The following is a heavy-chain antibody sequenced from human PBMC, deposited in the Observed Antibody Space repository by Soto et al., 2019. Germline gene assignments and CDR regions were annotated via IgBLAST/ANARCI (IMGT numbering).Heavy chain of an antibody. CDR2: ISGSGDNT. Sequence: EVQLLESGGGLVQPGGSLRLSCAASGFTFSSYALNWVRQAPGKGLEWVSVISGSGDNTYYADSVQGRFTISRDNSTNTLYLQMNSMRAEATAVYYCAKDVCTDDFWSAYYTCYYMDVWGKGTTVTVSS. D-gene: IGHD3-3*01. V-gene: IGHV3-23*01. J-gene: IGHJ6*03. CDR1: GFTFSSYA. CDR3: AKDVCTDDFWSAYYTCYYMDV.